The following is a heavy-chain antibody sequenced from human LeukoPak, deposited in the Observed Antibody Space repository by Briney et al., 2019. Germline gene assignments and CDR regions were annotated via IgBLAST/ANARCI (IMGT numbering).Heavy chain of an antibody. CDR1: GYTFTVYY. V-gene: IGHV1-2*02. CDR2: INPNSGGA. CDR3: ARQASGGWYYDY. D-gene: IGHD6-19*01. Sequence: ASVKVSCKASGYTFTVYYMHWVRQAPGQGLEWMGWINPNSGGAHYAQKFQARVSMTRDTSISTIYMELSRLTSDDTAVYYCARQASGGWYYDYWGQGTPVTVSS. J-gene: IGHJ4*02.